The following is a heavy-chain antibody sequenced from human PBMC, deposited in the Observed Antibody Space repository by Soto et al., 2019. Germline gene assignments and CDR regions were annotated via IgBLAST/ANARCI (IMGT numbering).Heavy chain of an antibody. Sequence: SETLSLTCTVSGGSISSSSYYWGWIRQPPGKGLEWIGSIYYSGSTYYNPSLKSRVTISVDTSKNQFSLKLSSVTAADTAVYYCARSCYDYIWGSYRHNDYWGQGTLVTVSS. CDR3: ARSCYDYIWGSYRHNDY. V-gene: IGHV4-39*01. J-gene: IGHJ4*02. D-gene: IGHD3-16*02. CDR2: IYYSGST. CDR1: GGSISSSSYY.